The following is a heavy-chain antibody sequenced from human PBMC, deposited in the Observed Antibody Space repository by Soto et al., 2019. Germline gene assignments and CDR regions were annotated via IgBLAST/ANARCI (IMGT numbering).Heavy chain of an antibody. V-gene: IGHV1-18*01. CDR3: ARDWHVNPEHSSSWSLPGSYYYGMDV. Sequence: ASVKVSCKASGYTFTSYGISWVRQAPGQGLEWMGWISAYNGNTNYAQKLQGRVTMTTDTSTSTAYMELRSLRSDDTAVYYCARDWHVNPEHSSSWSLPGSYYYGMDVWGQGTTVTVSS. CDR1: GYTFTSYG. D-gene: IGHD6-13*01. CDR2: ISAYNGNT. J-gene: IGHJ6*02.